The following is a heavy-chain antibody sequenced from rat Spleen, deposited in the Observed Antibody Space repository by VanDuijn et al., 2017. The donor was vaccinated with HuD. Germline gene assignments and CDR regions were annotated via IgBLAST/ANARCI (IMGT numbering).Heavy chain of an antibody. CDR1: KFTFSDYN. V-gene: IGHV5-7*01. D-gene: IGHD2-1*01. J-gene: IGHJ2*01. Sequence: EVQLVESGGGLVQPGRSLKLSCAASKFTFSDYNMAWVRQAPKKGLEWVATISYDGSSTYYRDSVKGRFTISRDNAKSTLYLQVDSPRSEDTAIYYCARRGPTDYFDYWGQGVMVTVSS. CDR3: ARRGPTDYFDY. CDR2: ISYDGSST.